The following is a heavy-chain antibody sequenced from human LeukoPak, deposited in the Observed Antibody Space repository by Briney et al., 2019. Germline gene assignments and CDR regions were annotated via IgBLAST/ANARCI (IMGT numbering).Heavy chain of an antibody. V-gene: IGHV3-64*04. J-gene: IGHJ4*02. Sequence: GGSLRLSCSASGFNFDRLAMHWVRQAPGKGLEYVSTINNVATTTHYADSVRDRFTISRDNAKNTLYLQMNSLRAEDTAVYYCARTPTCPSCHFDSWGQGTLVTVSS. CDR1: GFNFDRLA. D-gene: IGHD2-15*01. CDR2: INNVATTT. CDR3: ARTPTCPSCHFDS.